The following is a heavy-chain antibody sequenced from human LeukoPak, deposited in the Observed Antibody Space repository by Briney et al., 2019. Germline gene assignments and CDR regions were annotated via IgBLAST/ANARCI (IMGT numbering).Heavy chain of an antibody. CDR1: GFIFTDHC. CDR2: IKEDESEN. J-gene: IGHJ4*02. CDR3: ARAVDVADY. V-gene: IGHV3-7*01. D-gene: IGHD3-16*01. Sequence: GGCLRLACVASGFIFTDHCTSWVRQAPGKGRDWVAYIKEDESENIHADSVRDRLTISRDDAKKSIYQEMNNLRVEDTAVYYCARAVDVADYWGRGTLVTVSS.